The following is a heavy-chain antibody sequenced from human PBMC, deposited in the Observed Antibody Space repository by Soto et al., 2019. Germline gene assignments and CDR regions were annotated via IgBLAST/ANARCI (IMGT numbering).Heavy chain of an antibody. CDR2: IKHDGSEK. CDR3: VRDRSGSYLEGFDY. J-gene: IGHJ4*02. D-gene: IGHD1-26*01. CDR1: GFTFSSYW. Sequence: GGSLRLSCAASGFTFSSYWMTWVRQAPGKGLEWVANIKHDGSEKYYVDSVKGRFTISRDNARNSVILEMKSLRAEDTAVYSCVRDRSGSYLEGFDYWGQGTLVTVS. V-gene: IGHV3-7*01.